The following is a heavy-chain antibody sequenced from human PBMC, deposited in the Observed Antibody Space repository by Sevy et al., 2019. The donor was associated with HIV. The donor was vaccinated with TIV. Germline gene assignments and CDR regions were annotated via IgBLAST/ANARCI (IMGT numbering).Heavy chain of an antibody. CDR2: INTLSGGP. V-gene: IGHV1-2*02. D-gene: IGHD5-12*01. CDR1: GYTFTGYY. J-gene: IGHJ4*02. Sequence: ASVKVSCKASGYTFTGYYMHWVRQTPGQGLEWVGWINTLSGGPNYAQKFQGRATMTRDTSISTAYMEVTRLRSNDTAVFYCARGFSGYDLFPSRFDYWGQGTLITVSS. CDR3: ARGFSGYDLFPSRFDY.